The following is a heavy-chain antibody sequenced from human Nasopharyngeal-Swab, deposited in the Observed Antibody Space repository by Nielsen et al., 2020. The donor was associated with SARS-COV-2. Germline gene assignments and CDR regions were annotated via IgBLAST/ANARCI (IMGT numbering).Heavy chain of an antibody. J-gene: IGHJ6*02. CDR2: ISGSDHTT. D-gene: IGHD5-12*01. CDR1: GFTFRSYA. CDR3: AKDRDSGDDSDDYYHYYGMDV. V-gene: IGHV3-23*01. Sequence: GESLKISCAASGFTFRSYAISWVRQAPGKGLEWVSVISGSDHTTYYADSVEGRFTISRDNSKNTVNLQMNSLRVEDTAIYYCAKDRDSGDDSDDYYHYYGMDVWGQGTTVTVFS.